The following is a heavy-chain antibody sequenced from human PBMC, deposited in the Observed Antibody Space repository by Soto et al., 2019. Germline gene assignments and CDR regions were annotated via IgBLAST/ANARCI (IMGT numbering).Heavy chain of an antibody. J-gene: IGHJ4*02. CDR2: IYHTGSS. CDR1: GGSINSGAYS. Sequence: SETLSLTCTVSGGSINSGAYSWTWMRQPPGKGLEWIGYIYHTGSSFYKPSLRSRVTISVDRSKNQFSLRLDSVTAADTAVYYCARVAGGSHYVDYWGQGTLVTVPQ. CDR3: ARVAGGSHYVDY. V-gene: IGHV4-30-2*01. D-gene: IGHD3-10*01.